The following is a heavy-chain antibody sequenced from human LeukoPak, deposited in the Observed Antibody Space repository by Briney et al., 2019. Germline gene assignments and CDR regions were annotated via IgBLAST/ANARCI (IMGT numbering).Heavy chain of an antibody. D-gene: IGHD1-26*01. V-gene: IGHV4-34*01. CDR2: INDSGST. J-gene: IGHJ4*02. CDR3: ARRLRSGGQVLGY. CDR1: GGTFSDYY. Sequence: SETLSLTCAVYGGTFSDYYWSWIRQAPGKGLEWIGEINDSGSTNYNSSLRSRLTISVDTSKNQFSLQLSSVTAADTAVYYCARRLRSGGQVLGYWGQGTLVTVSS.